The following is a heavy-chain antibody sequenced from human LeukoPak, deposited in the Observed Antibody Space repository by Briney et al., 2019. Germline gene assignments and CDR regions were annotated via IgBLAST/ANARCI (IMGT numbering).Heavy chain of an antibody. J-gene: IGHJ6*02. V-gene: IGHV1-8*01. CDR1: GFTFTSYE. CDR3: ARGDRSAVVGTLHCYFGLDV. CDR2: MNPNSGNT. Sequence: ASVKVSCKASGFTFTSYEINWVRQATGQGLEWMGWMNPNSGNTGYAQKFQGRVTMTRNTAIDTAYMELTSLRSDDTAVYYCARGDRSAVVGTLHCYFGLDVWGQGTTLTVSS. D-gene: IGHD6-19*01.